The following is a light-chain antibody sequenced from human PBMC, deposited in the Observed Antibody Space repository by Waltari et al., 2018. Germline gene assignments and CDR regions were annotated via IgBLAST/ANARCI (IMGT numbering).Light chain of an antibody. CDR2: GKW. CDR1: SPRTSY. J-gene: IGLJ3*02. Sequence: SSELTQGPAVSVALGQTVKIPCQGASPRTSYASWYQMKPVQAPVLFLVGKWKRPSGIPDRFSGYSSGTTSSLTITGAQAEDEADYYCHSRNGRNNEVVFGGGTKLTVL. CDR3: HSRNGRNNEVV. V-gene: IGLV3-19*01.